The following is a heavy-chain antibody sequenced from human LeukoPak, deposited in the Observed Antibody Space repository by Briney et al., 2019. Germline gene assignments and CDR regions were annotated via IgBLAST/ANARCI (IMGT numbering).Heavy chain of an antibody. D-gene: IGHD4-23*01. V-gene: IGHV3-23*01. Sequence: PGGSLRLSCAASGFTFSSYAMSWVRQAPGKGLDWVSAISGSGGSTYSADSVKGRFTISRDNSKNTLYLQMNSLRAEDTAVYYCAKDVSDYGGNSGLDYWGQGTLVTVSS. CDR3: AKDVSDYGGNSGLDY. CDR2: ISGSGGST. J-gene: IGHJ4*02. CDR1: GFTFSSYA.